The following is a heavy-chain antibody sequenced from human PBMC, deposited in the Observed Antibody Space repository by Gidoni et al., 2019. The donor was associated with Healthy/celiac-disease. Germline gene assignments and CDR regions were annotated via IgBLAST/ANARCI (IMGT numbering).Heavy chain of an antibody. Sequence: PPGKGLEWIGSIYYSGSTYYNPSLKSRVTISVDTSKNQFSLQLSSVTAEDTAVYYCARLAYSSSGYMDVWGKGTTVTVSS. D-gene: IGHD6-6*01. CDR3: ARLAYSSSGYMDV. J-gene: IGHJ6*03. V-gene: IGHV4-39*01. CDR2: IYYSGST.